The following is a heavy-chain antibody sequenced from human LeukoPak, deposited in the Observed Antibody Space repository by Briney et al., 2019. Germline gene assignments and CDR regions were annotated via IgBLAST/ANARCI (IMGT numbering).Heavy chain of an antibody. Sequence: ASVKVSCKASGGTFSSYAISWVRQAPGQGLEWMGRIIPILGIANYAQKFQGRVTITADKSTSTAYMELSSLRSEDTAVYYCATTHGDYVLHYYFDYRGQGTLDTVSS. J-gene: IGHJ4*02. V-gene: IGHV1-69*04. D-gene: IGHD4-17*01. CDR3: ATTHGDYVLHYYFDY. CDR1: GGTFSSYA. CDR2: IIPILGIA.